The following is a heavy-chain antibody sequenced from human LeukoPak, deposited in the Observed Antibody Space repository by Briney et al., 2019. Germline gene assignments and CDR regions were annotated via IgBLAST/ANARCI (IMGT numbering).Heavy chain of an antibody. J-gene: IGHJ4*02. CDR1: GFTFSSYG. CDR2: IWYDGSNK. D-gene: IGHD3-22*01. CDR3: ARDSSGSGYYDY. Sequence: PGGSLRPSCAASGFTFSSYGMHWVRQAPGKGLEWVAVIWYDGSNKYYADSVKGRFTISRDNSKNTLYLQMNSLRAEDTAVYYCARDSSGSGYYDYWGQGTLVTVSS. V-gene: IGHV3-33*08.